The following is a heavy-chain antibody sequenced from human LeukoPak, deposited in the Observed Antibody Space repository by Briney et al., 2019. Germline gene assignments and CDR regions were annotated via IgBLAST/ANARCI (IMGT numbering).Heavy chain of an antibody. CDR3: ARDQEVQDVYLFYMDV. V-gene: IGHV1-2*02. J-gene: IGHJ6*03. D-gene: IGHD3-16*01. CDR1: GYTFTGYY. CDR2: INPNSGGT. Sequence: ASVKVSCKASGYTFTGYYMHWVRQAPGQGLEWMGWINPNSGGTNYAQKFQGRVTMTRDTSISTAYMELSRLRSDDTAVYYCARDQEVQDVYLFYMDVWGKGTTVTVSS.